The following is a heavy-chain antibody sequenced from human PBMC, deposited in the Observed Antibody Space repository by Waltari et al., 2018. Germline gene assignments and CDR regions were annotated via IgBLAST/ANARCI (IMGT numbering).Heavy chain of an antibody. CDR2: ISSSSSYI. J-gene: IGHJ4*02. CDR1: GFTFSSYS. CDR3: ATTVTTRADY. D-gene: IGHD4-17*01. V-gene: IGHV3-21*01. Sequence: EVQLVESGGGLVKPGGSLRLSCAASGFTFSSYSMNWVRQAPGKGLGWVSSISSSSSYIYYADSVKGRFTISRDNAKNSLYLQMNSLRAEDTAVYYCATTVTTRADYWGQGTLVTVSS.